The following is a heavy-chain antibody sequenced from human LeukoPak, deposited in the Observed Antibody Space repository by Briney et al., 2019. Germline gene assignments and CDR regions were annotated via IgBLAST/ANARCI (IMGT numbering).Heavy chain of an antibody. V-gene: IGHV1-69*13. CDR3: ARVWSLANYGYYYYYMDV. CDR2: IIPIFGTA. CDR1: GGTFSSYA. Sequence: PVKVSCKASGGTFSSYAISWVRQAPGQGLEWMGGIIPIFGTANYAQKFQGRVTITADESTSTAYMELSSLRSEDTAVYYCARVWSLANYGYYYYYMDVWSKGTTVTVSS. J-gene: IGHJ6*03. D-gene: IGHD1-7*01.